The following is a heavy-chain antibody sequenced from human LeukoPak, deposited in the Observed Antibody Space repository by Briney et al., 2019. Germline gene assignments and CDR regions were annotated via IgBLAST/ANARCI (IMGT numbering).Heavy chain of an antibody. Sequence: GESLRIPSQASAYSCIDYWITWVRHVPAKGLQWMGRIQPSDSGTNYTPSVKGHVTFSNDSSISTAYLQWSSLKASDTAMYFGARHYYNDNTLFDYWGHGTLVTVSS. CDR2: IQPSDSGT. CDR3: ARHYYNDNTLFDY. CDR1: AYSCIDYW. J-gene: IGHJ4*01. V-gene: IGHV5-10-1*01. D-gene: IGHD3-22*01.